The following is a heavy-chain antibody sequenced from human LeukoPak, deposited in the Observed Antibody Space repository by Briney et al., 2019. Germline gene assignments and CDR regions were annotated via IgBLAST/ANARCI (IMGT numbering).Heavy chain of an antibody. CDR3: ARRPAQYFDS. CDR2: ISYGVSNK. V-gene: IGHV3-30-3*01. CDR1: GFTFGDYA. Sequence: GGSLRLSCTTSGFTFGDYAMSWFRQAPGKGLEWVAVISYGVSNKYYADSVKGRFTTSRDNSNNTLCLQMNSLRPEDTAVYYCARRPAQYFDSWGQGTLVTVSS. J-gene: IGHJ4*02.